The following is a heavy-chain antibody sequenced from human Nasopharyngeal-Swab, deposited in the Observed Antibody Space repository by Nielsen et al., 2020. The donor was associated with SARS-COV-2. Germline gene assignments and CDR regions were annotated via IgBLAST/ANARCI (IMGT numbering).Heavy chain of an antibody. J-gene: IGHJ5*02. CDR3: ARGKLATTDR. CDR2: INHSGSA. CDR1: GFTFSSYS. Sequence: ESLKISCAASGFTFSSYSMNWARQPPGKGLEWIGEINHSGSANYNPSLKSRVTISVDTSKNQFSLKLSSVTAADTAVYYCARGKLATTDRWGQGTLVTVSS. V-gene: IGHV4-34*01. D-gene: IGHD5-24*01.